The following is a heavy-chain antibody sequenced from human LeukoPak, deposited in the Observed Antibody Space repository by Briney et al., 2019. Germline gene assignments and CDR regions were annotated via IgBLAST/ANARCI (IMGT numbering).Heavy chain of an antibody. D-gene: IGHD1-26*01. J-gene: IGHJ4*02. CDR2: IRYDAANQ. CDR1: GFDFSNNG. CDR3: AKDIVVSDSYFDY. Sequence: GGSLRLSCGASGFDFSNNGMHWVRQAPGKGLEWVAFIRYDAANQYYADSVKGRFTISRDNSKNTLYLEMDSLRSEDTAIYHCAKDIVVSDSYFDYWGQGTLVTVTS. V-gene: IGHV3-30*02.